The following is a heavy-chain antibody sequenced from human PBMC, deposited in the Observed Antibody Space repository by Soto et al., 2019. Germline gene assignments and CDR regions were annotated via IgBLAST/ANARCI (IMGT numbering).Heavy chain of an antibody. D-gene: IGHD2-15*01. J-gene: IGHJ5*02. CDR2: IIPIFGTP. CDR1: GGTFSTYT. V-gene: IGHV1-69*06. CDR3: ARCLECRGYCLDKPTWFAP. Sequence: QVQLVQSGAEVKKPGSSVKVSCKASGGTFSTYTFSWVRQAPGQGLEWVGRIIPIFGTPYYSQKFQGRVTITADKSTSTVYMALSSLRSDDTAVYFCARCLECRGYCLDKPTWFAPWGQGTLVTVSS.